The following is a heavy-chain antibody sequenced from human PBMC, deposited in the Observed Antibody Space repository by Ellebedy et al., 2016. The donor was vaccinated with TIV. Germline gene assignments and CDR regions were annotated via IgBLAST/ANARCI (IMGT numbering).Heavy chain of an antibody. J-gene: IGHJ6*02. Sequence: PGGSLRLSCAASGFTLSSYSMNWVRQAPGKGLEWVSYISSSSSTIYYADSVKGRFTISRDNAKNSLYLQMNSLRAEDTAVYYCARDDYGNYGMDVWGQGTTVTVSS. CDR1: GFTLSSYS. CDR2: ISSSSSTI. CDR3: ARDDYGNYGMDV. D-gene: IGHD4-17*01. V-gene: IGHV3-48*01.